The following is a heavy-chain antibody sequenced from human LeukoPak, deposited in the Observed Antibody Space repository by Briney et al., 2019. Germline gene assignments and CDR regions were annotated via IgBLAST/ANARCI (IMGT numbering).Heavy chain of an antibody. Sequence: SETLSLTCTVSGGSISSSSYYWGWIRQPPGKGLEWIGSIYYSGSTYYNPSLKSRVTISVDTSKNQFSLKLSSVTAADTAVYYCARSDYYGPFDYWGQGTLVTASS. CDR2: IYYSGST. D-gene: IGHD4-17*01. V-gene: IGHV4-39*07. CDR3: ARSDYYGPFDY. CDR1: GGSISSSSYY. J-gene: IGHJ4*02.